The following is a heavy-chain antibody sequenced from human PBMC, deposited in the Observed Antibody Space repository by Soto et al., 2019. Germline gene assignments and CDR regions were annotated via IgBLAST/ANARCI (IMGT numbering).Heavy chain of an antibody. CDR3: VAEGRDERIFDY. J-gene: IGHJ4*02. CDR1: GFTFTSSA. CDR2: IVVGSGNT. D-gene: IGHD3-10*01. V-gene: IGHV1-58*01. Sequence: SVKVSCKASGFTFTSSAVQWVRQARGQRLEWIGWIVVGSGNTNYAQKFQERVTITRDMSTSTAYMELSSLRSEDTAVYYCVAEGRDERIFDYWGKGTLVTVSS.